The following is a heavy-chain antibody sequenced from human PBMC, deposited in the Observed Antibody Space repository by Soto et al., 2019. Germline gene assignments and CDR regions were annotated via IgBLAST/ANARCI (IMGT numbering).Heavy chain of an antibody. D-gene: IGHD5-12*01. CDR2: IYYRAST. Sequence: QVQLQASGPGLVKPSATLSLTCTVSGGSINNYYWSWIRQPPGKGLEWIGSIYYRASTNYNPSLKSRVTISVDTSKNQFSLKLSSVTTGDTAVDYCAIFMGNSVAPTYFDYWGQGTLVTVSS. CDR3: AIFMGNSVAPTYFDY. CDR1: GGSINNYY. J-gene: IGHJ4*02. V-gene: IGHV4-59*01.